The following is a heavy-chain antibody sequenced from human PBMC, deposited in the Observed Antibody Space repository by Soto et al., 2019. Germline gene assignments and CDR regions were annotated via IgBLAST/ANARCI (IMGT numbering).Heavy chain of an antibody. J-gene: IGHJ2*01. CDR3: AKGTTVTPWRYLDL. D-gene: IGHD4-17*01. Sequence: QEQLVESGGGVVQPGRSLRLSCAASRFAFSSYGMHWVRQAPGKGLEWVAVISYDGGYENYADSVKGGFTVSRDNSKNTLWLQMNSLRTEYTAVYYCAKGTTVTPWRYLDLWGQGTLVTVSS. CDR1: RFAFSSYG. CDR2: ISYDGGYE. V-gene: IGHV3-30*18.